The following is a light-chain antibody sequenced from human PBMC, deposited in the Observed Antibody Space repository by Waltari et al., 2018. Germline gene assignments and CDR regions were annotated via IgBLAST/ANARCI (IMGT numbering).Light chain of an antibody. V-gene: IGLV3-1*01. CDR1: KLESKL. CDR3: QAWDSTTSVV. CDR2: QDK. Sequence: SYELTQPPSVSVSPGQTANITCSGDKLESKLVSWYQQKPGQSPVLVIYQDKKRPSGIPERFSGSNSGNTATLTISGTQAMDEADYYCQAWDSTTSVVFGGGTKLTVL. J-gene: IGLJ2*01.